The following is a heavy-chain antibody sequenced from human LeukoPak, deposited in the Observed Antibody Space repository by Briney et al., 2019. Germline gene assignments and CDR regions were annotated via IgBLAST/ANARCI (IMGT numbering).Heavy chain of an antibody. D-gene: IGHD6-19*01. CDR1: GFTFSSYG. CDR3: AKDLELAVAGTFDY. V-gene: IGHV3-30*18. CDR2: ISYDGSNK. J-gene: IGHJ4*02. Sequence: GGSLRLSCAASGFTFSSYGMHWVRQAPGKGLEWAAVISYDGSNKYYADSVKGRFTISRDNSKNTLYLQMNSLRAEDTAVYYCAKDLELAVAGTFDYWGQGTLVTVSS.